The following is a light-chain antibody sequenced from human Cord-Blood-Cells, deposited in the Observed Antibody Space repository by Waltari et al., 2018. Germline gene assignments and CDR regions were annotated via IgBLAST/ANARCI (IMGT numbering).Light chain of an antibody. CDR1: SSDGASYNL. CDR2: EGS. Sequence: QSALTQPASVSGSPAQPITISRTGTSSDGASYNLVSWYQQHPGKAPKLMIYEGSKRPSGVCNRFSGSKSGNTASLTISGLQAEDEADYCCCSYAGSSTFVVFGGGTKLTVL. V-gene: IGLV2-23*03. CDR3: CSYAGSSTFVV. J-gene: IGLJ2*01.